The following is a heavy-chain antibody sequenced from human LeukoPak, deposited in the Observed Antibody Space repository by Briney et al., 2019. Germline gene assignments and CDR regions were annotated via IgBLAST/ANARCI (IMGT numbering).Heavy chain of an antibody. CDR1: GFTFSSYG. J-gene: IGHJ4*02. D-gene: IGHD5-24*01. V-gene: IGHV3-30*02. CDR3: ARNAKWLQPF. Sequence: GGSLRLSCAGSGFTFSSYGMHWVRQAPGKGLEWVAFIRFDGSNKYYADSVKGRFTISRDNAKNSLYLQMNSLRAEDTAVYYCARNAKWLQPFWGQGTLVTVSS. CDR2: IRFDGSNK.